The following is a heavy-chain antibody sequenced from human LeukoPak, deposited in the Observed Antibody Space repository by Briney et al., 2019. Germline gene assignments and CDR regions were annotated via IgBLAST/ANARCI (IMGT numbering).Heavy chain of an antibody. CDR2: INHSGST. V-gene: IGHV4-34*01. CDR1: GGSFSGYY. J-gene: IGHJ4*02. D-gene: IGHD6-19*01. Sequence: PSETLSLTCAVYGGSFSGYYWSWIRQPPGKGLEWIGEINHSGSTNYNPSLKSRVTISVDTSENQFSLNLTSVTAADTAVYYCASGSSGPLRFDYWGQGTLVTVSS. CDR3: ASGSSGPLRFDY.